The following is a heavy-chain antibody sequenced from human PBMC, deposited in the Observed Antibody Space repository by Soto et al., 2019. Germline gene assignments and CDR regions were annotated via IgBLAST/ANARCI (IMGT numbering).Heavy chain of an antibody. D-gene: IGHD3-10*01. V-gene: IGHV3-33*01. Sequence: QVQLVESGGGVVQPGRSLRLSCAASGFTFSSYGMHWVRQAPGKGLEWVAVIWYDGRNKYYVESVKGRFTISRDNSKNTLYLQMNSLRAEDTAVYYCASEGSGHYGMDVWGQGTTVTVSS. J-gene: IGHJ6*02. CDR3: ASEGSGHYGMDV. CDR2: IWYDGRNK. CDR1: GFTFSSYG.